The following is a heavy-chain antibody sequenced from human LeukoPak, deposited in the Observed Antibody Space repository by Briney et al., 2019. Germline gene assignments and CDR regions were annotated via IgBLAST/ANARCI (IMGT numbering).Heavy chain of an antibody. D-gene: IGHD2-15*01. CDR3: ARGGYCSGGSCFSFDY. J-gene: IGHJ4*02. Sequence: ASVKVSCKASGYTFTSYAMHWVRQAPGQRLEWMGWINAGNGNTKYSQEFQGRVTITRDTSASTAYMELSSLRSEDMAVYYCARGGYCSGGSCFSFDYWGQGTLVTVSS. CDR1: GYTFTSYA. V-gene: IGHV1-3*03. CDR2: INAGNGNT.